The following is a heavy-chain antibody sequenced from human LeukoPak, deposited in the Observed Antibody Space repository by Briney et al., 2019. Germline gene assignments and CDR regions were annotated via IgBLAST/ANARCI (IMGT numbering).Heavy chain of an antibody. CDR3: AREAKLEYCSSTSCLVTAFDI. V-gene: IGHV4-39*07. CDR1: GGSISSGDYY. Sequence: PSETLSLTCTVSGGSISSGDYYWSWIRQPPGKGLEWIGSIYYSGSTYYNPSLKSRVTISVDTSKNQFSLKLSSVTAADTAVYYCAREAKLEYCSSTSCLVTAFDIWGQGTMVTVSS. CDR2: IYYSGST. D-gene: IGHD2-2*01. J-gene: IGHJ3*02.